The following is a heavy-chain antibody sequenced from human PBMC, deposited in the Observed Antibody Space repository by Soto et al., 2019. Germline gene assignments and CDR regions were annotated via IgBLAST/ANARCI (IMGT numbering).Heavy chain of an antibody. J-gene: IGHJ6*04. V-gene: IGHV1-69*01. CDR1: GGTFSGHA. CDR3: ARDPLEWSLTHTWDYYYGMDV. D-gene: IGHD3-3*01. CDR2: IIPIVGTP. Sequence: VKVSCKASGGTFSGHAFSWVRQAPGQGLEWMGGIIPIVGTPNTAQKFQGRVTITADESTSTSYMELSSLRSEDTAGYYCARDPLEWSLTHTWDYYYGMDVWGKGTRVTVSS.